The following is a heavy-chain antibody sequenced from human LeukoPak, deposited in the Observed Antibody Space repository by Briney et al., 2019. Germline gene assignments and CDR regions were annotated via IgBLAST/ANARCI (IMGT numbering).Heavy chain of an antibody. Sequence: GGSLRLSCAASGFTVSSNYMSWVRQAPGKGLEWVSVIYSGGSTYYADSVKGRFTISRDNSKNTLYLQMNSLRAEDTAVYYCAKAHGSGSYYNTFLGYGGQGTLVTVSS. V-gene: IGHV3-53*01. CDR2: IYSGGST. CDR3: AKAHGSGSYYNTFLGY. J-gene: IGHJ4*02. CDR1: GFTVSSNY. D-gene: IGHD3-10*01.